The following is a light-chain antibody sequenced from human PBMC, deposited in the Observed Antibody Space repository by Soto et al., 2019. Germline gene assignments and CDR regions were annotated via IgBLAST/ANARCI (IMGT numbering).Light chain of an antibody. J-gene: IGLJ2*01. Sequence: QSVLTQPASVSGSPGQSITISCTGTSSDIGAYNYVSWYQQHPGKAPKRMIYDVSNRPSGVSNRFSGTKSGNAASLTIAGLQAEDEADYYCTSYTSRYTLDFGGGTKLTVL. V-gene: IGLV2-14*01. CDR2: DVS. CDR1: SSDIGAYNY. CDR3: TSYTSRYTLD.